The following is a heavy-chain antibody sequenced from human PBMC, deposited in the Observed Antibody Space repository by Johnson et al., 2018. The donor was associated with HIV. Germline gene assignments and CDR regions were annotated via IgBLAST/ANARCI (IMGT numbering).Heavy chain of an antibody. Sequence: QVQVVESGGGVVQPGTSLRLSCAASGFTFSTFAMHWVRQAPGKGLEWVAVISYDGNNKYYADSVKGRFPISRDNSKNTLYLQMNSLRAEDTAVYYCARASNSGYDQAFDIWGQGTMVTVSS. CDR3: ARASNSGYDQAFDI. D-gene: IGHD5-12*01. CDR1: GFTFSTFA. CDR2: ISYDGNNK. V-gene: IGHV3-30*14. J-gene: IGHJ3*02.